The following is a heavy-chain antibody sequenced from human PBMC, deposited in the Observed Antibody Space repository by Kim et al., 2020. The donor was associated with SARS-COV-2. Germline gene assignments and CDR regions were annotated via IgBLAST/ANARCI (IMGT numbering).Heavy chain of an antibody. V-gene: IGHV3-11*04. D-gene: IGHD6-19*01. CDR3: ARDQEQWRRWGMDV. CDR1: GFTFSDYY. Sequence: GGSLRLSCAASGFTFSDYYMSCIRQAPGKGLEWVSYISSSGSTIYYADSVKGRFTISRDNAKNSLYLQMNSLRAEDTAVYYCARDQEQWRRWGMDVWDQGTTVTVSS. J-gene: IGHJ6*02. CDR2: ISSSGSTI.